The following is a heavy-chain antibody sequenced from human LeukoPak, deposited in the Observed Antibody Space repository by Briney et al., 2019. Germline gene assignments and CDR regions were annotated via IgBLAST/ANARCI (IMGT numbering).Heavy chain of an antibody. V-gene: IGHV4-34*01. CDR3: VRGNYCSGGSCYHYYYYYMDV. Sequence: SETLSLTCAVYGGSFNGYYWSWIRQPPGKGLEWIGEINNSGSTNYNPSLKSRVTISVDMSNNQFSLKLSSVTAADTAVYYCVRGNYCSGGSCYHYYYYYMDVWGKGTTVTVSS. CDR1: GGSFNGYY. CDR2: INNSGST. J-gene: IGHJ6*03. D-gene: IGHD2-15*01.